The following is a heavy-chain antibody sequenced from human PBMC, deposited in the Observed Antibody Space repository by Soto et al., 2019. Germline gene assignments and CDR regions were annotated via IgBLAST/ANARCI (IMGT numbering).Heavy chain of an antibody. Sequence: SETLSLTCTVSGGSISSSSYYWGWIRQPPGKGLEWIGSIYYSGSTYYNPSLKSRVTISVDTSKNQFSLKLSSVTAADTAVYYCARHIDSSSWYGNWFDPWGQGTLVTVSS. CDR2: IYYSGST. V-gene: IGHV4-39*01. CDR3: ARHIDSSSWYGNWFDP. CDR1: GGSISSSSYY. J-gene: IGHJ5*02. D-gene: IGHD6-13*01.